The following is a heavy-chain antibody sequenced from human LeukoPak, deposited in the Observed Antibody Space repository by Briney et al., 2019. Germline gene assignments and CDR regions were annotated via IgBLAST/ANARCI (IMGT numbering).Heavy chain of an antibody. J-gene: IGHJ5*02. CDR3: ARGSRRFDP. CDR1: GGSFSGYY. CDR2: INHSGST. Sequence: SETLSLTCAVYGGSFSGYYWSWIRQPLGKGLEWIGEINHSGSTNYNPSLKSRVTISVDTSKNQFSLKLSSVTAADTAVYYCARGSRRFDPWGQGTLVTVSS. V-gene: IGHV4-34*01.